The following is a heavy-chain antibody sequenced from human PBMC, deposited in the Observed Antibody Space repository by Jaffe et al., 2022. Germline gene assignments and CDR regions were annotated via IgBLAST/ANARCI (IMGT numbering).Heavy chain of an antibody. CDR1: GFTLASYA. CDR3: VQEGIFGVIMGKHYFDH. J-gene: IGHJ4*02. D-gene: IGHD3-3*01. CDR2: ISLSGDT. Sequence: EVQLLESGGGLVQPGGSLRLSCVGSGFTLASYAMTWVRQAPGKGLQWVSTISLSGDTYYADSVKGRFTISRDNSESRVYLEMNSLRADDTAVYYCVQEGIFGVIMGKHYFDHWGQGTLVTVSS. V-gene: IGHV3-23*01.